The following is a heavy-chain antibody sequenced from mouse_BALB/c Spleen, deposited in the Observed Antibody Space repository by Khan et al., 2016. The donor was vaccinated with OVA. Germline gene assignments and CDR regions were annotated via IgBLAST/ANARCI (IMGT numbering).Heavy chain of an antibody. V-gene: IGHV1-54*03. D-gene: IGHD3-2*02. CDR2: INPGGVDI. CDR3: SRSGYGFGAY. J-gene: IGHJ3*01. Sequence: QVQLQQSGAELVRPGTSVKVSCKASGYAFTDYLIEWLKQRPGQGLEWIGVINPGGVDITYNEEFKDKATLTADKSSSTAYMQLTSLTSDGSAVYFCSRSGYGFGAYWGPGTLVTVSA. CDR1: GYAFTDYL.